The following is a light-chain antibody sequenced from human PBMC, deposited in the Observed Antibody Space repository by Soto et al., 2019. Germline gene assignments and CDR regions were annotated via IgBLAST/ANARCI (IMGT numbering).Light chain of an antibody. Sequence: EIVLTQSPGTLSLFPGERATLSCRATQSVNSDYLAWYQQKPGQAPRLLIYIASRRATGIPDRFSGSGSGTDFTLTINRLEHEDFAVYYCQQYGTSPWTFSQGTKMEIK. J-gene: IGKJ1*01. CDR3: QQYGTSPWT. V-gene: IGKV3-20*01. CDR2: IAS. CDR1: QSVNSDY.